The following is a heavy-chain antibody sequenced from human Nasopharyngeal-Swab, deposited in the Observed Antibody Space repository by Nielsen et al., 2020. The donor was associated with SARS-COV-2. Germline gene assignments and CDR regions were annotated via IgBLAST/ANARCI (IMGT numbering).Heavy chain of an antibody. V-gene: IGHV1-3*01. Sequence: ASVKVSCKASGYTFTSYAMHWVRQAPGQRLEWMGWINAGNGNTKYSQKFQGRVTITRDTSASTAYMELSSLRSEDTAVYYCARSPLFYGNPPVTDRFDYWGQGTLVTVSS. CDR2: INAGNGNT. D-gene: IGHD1-14*01. CDR1: GYTFTSYA. J-gene: IGHJ4*02. CDR3: ARSPLFYGNPPVTDRFDY.